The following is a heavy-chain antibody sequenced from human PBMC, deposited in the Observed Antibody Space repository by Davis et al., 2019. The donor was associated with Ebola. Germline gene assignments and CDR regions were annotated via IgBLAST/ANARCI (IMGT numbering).Heavy chain of an antibody. D-gene: IGHD3-22*01. Sequence: MPSETLSLSCAVYGRSFSGYYWSWIRQPPGKGLDWIGEIHHSGRTNYNPSLKSRVTISVATPTHQFSLKMSSVTDADTAVYYCAREGRSGYSNWFDPWGQGTLVTVSS. CDR3: AREGRSGYSNWFDP. CDR1: GRSFSGYY. CDR2: IHHSGRT. V-gene: IGHV4-34*01. J-gene: IGHJ5*02.